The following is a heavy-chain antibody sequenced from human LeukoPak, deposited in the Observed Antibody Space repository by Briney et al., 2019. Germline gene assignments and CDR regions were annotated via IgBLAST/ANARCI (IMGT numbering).Heavy chain of an antibody. CDR3: ARKPIVNSAWYYFDY. CDR2: IYSSGSA. V-gene: IGHV4-39*07. CDR1: GGSVNSGAYY. J-gene: IGHJ4*02. D-gene: IGHD3-22*01. Sequence: SETLSLTCTVSGGSVNSGAYYWSWIRQPPGKGLEWIGNIYSSGSAYYNPSLKSRVTMSVDTSKNQFSLELSAVTAADTAVYYCARKPIVNSAWYYFDYWGQGTLVTVSS.